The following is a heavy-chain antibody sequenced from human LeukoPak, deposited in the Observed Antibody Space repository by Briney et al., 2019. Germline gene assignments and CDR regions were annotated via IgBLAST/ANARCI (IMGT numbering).Heavy chain of an antibody. V-gene: IGHV1-46*01. J-gene: IGHJ6*02. CDR3: ARDRGAVARGRSYYYYGMDV. D-gene: IGHD6-19*01. Sequence: ASVKASCKASGYTFTSYYMHWVRQAPGQGLEWMGIINLSGGSTSYAQKFQGRVTMTRDTSTSTVYMELSSLRSEDTAVYYCARDRGAVARGRSYYYYGMDVWGQGTTVTASS. CDR1: GYTFTSYY. CDR2: INLSGGST.